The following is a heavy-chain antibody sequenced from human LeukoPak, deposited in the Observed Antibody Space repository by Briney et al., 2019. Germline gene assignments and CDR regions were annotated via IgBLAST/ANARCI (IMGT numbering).Heavy chain of an antibody. D-gene: IGHD6-19*01. Sequence: GGSLRLSCAASRFTFSSYTMTWVRQPPGKGLEWVSTISAGGSTTYYADSVKGRFTISRDNSKNTLFLQMSSLRVEDTAVYYCAREWGRIAVAGGPGYWGQGALVTVSS. CDR1: RFTFSSYT. CDR3: AREWGRIAVAGGPGY. CDR2: ISAGGSTT. V-gene: IGHV3-23*01. J-gene: IGHJ4*02.